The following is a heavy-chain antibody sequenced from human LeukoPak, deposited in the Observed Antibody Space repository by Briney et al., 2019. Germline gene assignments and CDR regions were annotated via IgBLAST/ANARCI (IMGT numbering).Heavy chain of an antibody. Sequence: GGSLRLSCAASGFTFSSYAMSWVRQAPGKGLEWISFISSSGNTIYYADSVKGRFTISRDNARNSLYLQINSLRAEDTAVYYCARERAIASLRPYYFDYWGQGTLVTVSS. CDR3: ARERAIASLRPYYFDY. V-gene: IGHV3-48*04. D-gene: IGHD6-6*01. J-gene: IGHJ4*02. CDR1: GFTFSSYA. CDR2: ISSSGNTI.